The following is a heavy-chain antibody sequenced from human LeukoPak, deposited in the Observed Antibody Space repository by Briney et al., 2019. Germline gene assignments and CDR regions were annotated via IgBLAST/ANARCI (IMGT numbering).Heavy chain of an antibody. CDR1: GFTFSGYA. V-gene: IGHV3-15*07. J-gene: IGHJ4*02. D-gene: IGHD2-21*01. Sequence: GGSLRLSCAASGFTFSGYAMNWVRQAPGKGLEWVGRIKPKTDGETTEYAAPVKDRFSISRDDSKGMMYLQMNSLKTEDTAVYYCITPLPYSAQGGQGTLVTVSS. CDR3: ITPLPYSAQ. CDR2: IKPKTDGETT.